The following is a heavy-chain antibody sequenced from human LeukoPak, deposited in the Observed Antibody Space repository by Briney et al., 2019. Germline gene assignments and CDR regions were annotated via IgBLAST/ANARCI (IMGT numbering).Heavy chain of an antibody. D-gene: IGHD1-7*01. CDR3: AKVAPYGNYLFHY. Sequence: GGSLRPSCAASGFTFRSYAMSWVRQAPGKGLEWVSGISGSGGSTYYADSVKGRFTISRDNSKNTLYLQMNSLGAEDTAVYYCAKVAPYGNYLFHYWGQGTLVTVSS. CDR1: GFTFRSYA. CDR2: ISGSGGST. J-gene: IGHJ4*02. V-gene: IGHV3-23*01.